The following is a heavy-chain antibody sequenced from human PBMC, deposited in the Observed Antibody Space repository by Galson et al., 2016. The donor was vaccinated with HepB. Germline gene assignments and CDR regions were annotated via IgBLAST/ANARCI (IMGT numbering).Heavy chain of an antibody. D-gene: IGHD3-3*01. Sequence: SLRLSCAASGFSFSRYWMAWVRQAPGKGLEWLGNIRSDGTENDYADSLRGRFTLSRDNVRRSLFLQMTSLIVDDTAVYYCARENFWKLDQWGQGTLVTVSS. J-gene: IGHJ5*02. CDR1: GFSFSRYW. CDR3: ARENFWKLDQ. V-gene: IGHV3-7*03. CDR2: IRSDGTEN.